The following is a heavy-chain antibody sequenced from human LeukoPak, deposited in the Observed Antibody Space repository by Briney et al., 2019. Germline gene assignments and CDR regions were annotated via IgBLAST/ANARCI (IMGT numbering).Heavy chain of an antibody. D-gene: IGHD6-13*01. CDR2: IIPILGIA. CDR1: GGTFSSYA. J-gene: IGHJ6*02. CDR3: ARNYWFGQLVRGYYYGMDV. Sequence: SVKVSCKASGGTFSSYAISWVRQAPGQGLEWMGRIIPILGIANYAQKFQGRVTITADKSTSTAYMELSSLRSEDTAVYYCARNYWFGQLVRGYYYGMDVWGQGTTVTVSS. V-gene: IGHV1-69*04.